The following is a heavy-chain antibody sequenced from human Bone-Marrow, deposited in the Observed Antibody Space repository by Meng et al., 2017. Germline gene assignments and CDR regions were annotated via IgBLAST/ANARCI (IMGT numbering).Heavy chain of an antibody. CDR1: GYTFTSYY. CDR3: ARGSRADDYYDSSGYYYLPHDY. V-gene: IGHV1-46*01. Sequence: ASVKVSCKASGYTFTSYYMHWVRQAPGQGLEWMGIINPSGGSTSYAQKFQGRVTMTRDTSTSTVYMELSSLRSEDTAVYYCARGSRADDYYDSSGYYYLPHDYWGQGTRVTCSS. J-gene: IGHJ4*02. CDR2: INPSGGST. D-gene: IGHD3-22*01.